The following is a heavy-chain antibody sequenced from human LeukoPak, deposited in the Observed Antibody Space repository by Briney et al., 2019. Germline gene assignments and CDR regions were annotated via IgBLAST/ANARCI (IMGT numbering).Heavy chain of an antibody. CDR3: SSDGYDILTGYYPSDAFDI. CDR2: INTNTGNP. V-gene: IGHV7-4-1*02. D-gene: IGHD3-9*01. J-gene: IGHJ3*02. Sequence: ASVKVSCKASGYTFTSYAMNWVRQAPGQGLEWMGWINTNTGNPTYAQGFTGRFVFSLDTSVSTAYLQISSLKAEDTAVYYCSSDGYDILTGYYPSDAFDIWGQGTMVTVSS. CDR1: GYTFTSYA.